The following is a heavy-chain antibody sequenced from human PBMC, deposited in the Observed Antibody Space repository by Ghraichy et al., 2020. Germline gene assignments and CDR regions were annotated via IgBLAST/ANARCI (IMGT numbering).Heavy chain of an antibody. V-gene: IGHV1-2*06. D-gene: IGHD3-16*01. CDR2: MNPNSGVT. Sequence: ASVKVSCKASGYTFTGYFLHWVRQAPGQGLEWMGRMNPNSGVTNYAQQFQGRVIMTGDKSIRTAYMELSRLRSDDTAMYYCAREDNSGHDAYYYYYYHGMDVWGQGTTVTVSS. CDR1: GYTFTGYF. CDR3: AREDNSGHDAYYYYYYHGMDV. J-gene: IGHJ6*02.